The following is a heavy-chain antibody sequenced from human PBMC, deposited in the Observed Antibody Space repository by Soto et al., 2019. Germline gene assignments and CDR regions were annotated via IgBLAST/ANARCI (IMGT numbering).Heavy chain of an antibody. CDR3: ARLGYCSGGSCYPDY. CDR2: IYPDDSDA. CDR1: GYSFATYW. J-gene: IGHJ4*02. V-gene: IGHV5-51*01. D-gene: IGHD2-15*01. Sequence: PGESLKISCKASGYSFATYWIAWVRQMPGKGLEWMGTIYPDDSDARYSPSLQGQVTISADKSISAAYLQWSSLEASDTAIYYCARLGYCSGGSCYPDYWGQGTQVTVSS.